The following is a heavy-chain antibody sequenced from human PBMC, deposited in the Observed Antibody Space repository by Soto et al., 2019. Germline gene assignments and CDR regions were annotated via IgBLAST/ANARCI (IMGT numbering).Heavy chain of an antibody. D-gene: IGHD5-12*01. Sequence: EVQLVESGGGLVKPGESLRLSCEASGASFTNAWMNWVRQAPGKGLEWVGRIKTRIDSATTDYAAPVKGRFTISRDDSKTTLSLQMDSLKTEDTAVYYCTTEDPSWLRGLEYWGQGTLVTVSS. V-gene: IGHV3-15*01. CDR1: GASFTNAW. CDR3: TTEDPSWLRGLEY. J-gene: IGHJ4*02. CDR2: IKTRIDSATT.